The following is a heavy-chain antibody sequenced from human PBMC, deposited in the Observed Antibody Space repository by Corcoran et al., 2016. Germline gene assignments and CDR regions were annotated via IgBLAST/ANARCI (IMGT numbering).Heavy chain of an antibody. D-gene: IGHD5-12*01. CDR2: INPNGGGT. V-gene: IGHV1-2*02. Sequence: QVQLVQSGAEVKKPGASVKVSCKASGYTFTGYYMHWVRQAPGQGLEWMGWINPNGGGTNYAQKFQGRVTMTRDTSISTAYMELSRLRSDDTAVYYCARERWLHRTIDYWGQGTVVTVSS. CDR3: ARERWLHRTIDY. CDR1: GYTFTGYY. J-gene: IGHJ4*02.